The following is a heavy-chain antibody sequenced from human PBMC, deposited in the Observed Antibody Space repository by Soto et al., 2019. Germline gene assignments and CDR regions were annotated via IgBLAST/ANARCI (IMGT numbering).Heavy chain of an antibody. CDR2: IHYSGST. D-gene: IGHD1-26*01. CDR1: GGSISSGDYY. Sequence: PSETLSLTCTVSGGSISSGDYYWSWIRQPPGKGLEWIAYIHYSGSTYYNPSLKSRVTISVDTSKNQFSLKLGSVTAADTAVYYCARSRYSGSYFFDYWGQGILVTVSS. V-gene: IGHV4-30-4*01. J-gene: IGHJ4*02. CDR3: ARSRYSGSYFFDY.